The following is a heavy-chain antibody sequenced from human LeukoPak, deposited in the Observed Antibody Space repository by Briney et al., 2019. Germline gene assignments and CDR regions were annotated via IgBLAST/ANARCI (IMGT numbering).Heavy chain of an antibody. Sequence: PSETLSLTCTVSGGSISSGSYYWSWIRQPAGKGLEWIGRIYTSGSTNYNPSLKSRVTISVDTSKNQFSLKLSSVTAADTAVYYCARVFDLLDYWGQGTLVTVSS. V-gene: IGHV4-61*02. J-gene: IGHJ4*02. CDR2: IYTSGST. CDR3: ARVFDLLDY. D-gene: IGHD3-9*01. CDR1: GGSISSGSYY.